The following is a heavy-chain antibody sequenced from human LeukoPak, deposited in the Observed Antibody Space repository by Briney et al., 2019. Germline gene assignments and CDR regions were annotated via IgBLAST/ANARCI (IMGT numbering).Heavy chain of an antibody. Sequence: GGSLRLSCAASGFTFSNYAMTWVRQAPGKGLEWVSAISGSGGSTYYADSVKGRFTISRDNSKNMLYLQMNSLRAEDTAVYYCAKGYDFWSGYTFDYWGQGTLVTVSS. J-gene: IGHJ4*02. CDR1: GFTFSNYA. CDR3: AKGYDFWSGYTFDY. CDR2: ISGSGGST. V-gene: IGHV3-23*01. D-gene: IGHD3-3*01.